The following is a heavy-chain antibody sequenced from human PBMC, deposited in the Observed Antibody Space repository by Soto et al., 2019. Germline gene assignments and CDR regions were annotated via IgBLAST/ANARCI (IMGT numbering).Heavy chain of an antibody. CDR3: ASGHDAYKVRY. CDR1: GGSISSGGTGSY. CDR2: IYYTGNT. J-gene: IGHJ4*02. Sequence: QVQLQESGPGLVKPSQTLSLTCTVSGGSISSGGTGSYWTWIRQLPGKGLEWIGYIYYTGNTYYNPSLKSRPTISIDTSENQFSLKLTPVTAADPAVYFCASGHDAYKVRYWGQGTLVTVSS. V-gene: IGHV4-31*03. D-gene: IGHD1-1*01.